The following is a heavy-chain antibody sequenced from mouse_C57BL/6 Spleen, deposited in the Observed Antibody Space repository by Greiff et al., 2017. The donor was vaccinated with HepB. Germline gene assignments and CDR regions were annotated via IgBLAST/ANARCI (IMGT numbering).Heavy chain of an antibody. D-gene: IGHD2-3*01. CDR1: GFSLTSYG. CDR3: ARPDDGYTAWFAY. CDR2: IWSGGST. Sequence: VHLVESGPGLVQPSQSLSITCTVSGFSLTSYGVHWVRQSPGKGLEWLGVIWSGGSTDYNAAFISRLSISKDNSKSQVFFKMNSLQADDTAIYYCARPDDGYTAWFAYWGQGTLVTVSA. J-gene: IGHJ3*01. V-gene: IGHV2-2*01.